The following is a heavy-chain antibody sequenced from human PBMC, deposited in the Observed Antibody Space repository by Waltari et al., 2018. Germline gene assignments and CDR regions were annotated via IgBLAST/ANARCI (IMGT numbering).Heavy chain of an antibody. J-gene: IGHJ4*02. D-gene: IGHD1-26*01. Sequence: QLQLQESGPGLVKPSETLSLTCTVSGGSISSSSYYWGWIRQPPGKGLEWIGSIYYSGSTYYNPSLKSRVTISVDTSKNQFSLKLSSVTAADTAVYYCARLTGRGVHYFDYWGQGTLVTVSS. CDR3: ARLTGRGVHYFDY. CDR2: IYYSGST. V-gene: IGHV4-39*01. CDR1: GGSISSSSYY.